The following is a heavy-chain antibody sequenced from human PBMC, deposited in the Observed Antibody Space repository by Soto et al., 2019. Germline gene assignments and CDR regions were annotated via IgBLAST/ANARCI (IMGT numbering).Heavy chain of an antibody. V-gene: IGHV1-46*03. Sequence: QAQLVQSGAEVKKPGASVKVSCKASENTFSSYCLHWVRQAPGQGLEWMGMIHPSGGGATYAQKFFGRVTITRDTSTSTVFMELSSLRSEDTAIYYCSRGGHITVVTASFDFWGQGTLVTVSS. CDR3: SRGGHITVVTASFDF. CDR1: ENTFSSYC. CDR2: IHPSGGGA. D-gene: IGHD2-21*02. J-gene: IGHJ4*02.